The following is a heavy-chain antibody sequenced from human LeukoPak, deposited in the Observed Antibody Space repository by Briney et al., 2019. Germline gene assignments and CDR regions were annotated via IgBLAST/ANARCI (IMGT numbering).Heavy chain of an antibody. D-gene: IGHD6-19*01. CDR2: ISYGGSNK. CDR1: GFTFSSYA. V-gene: IGHV3-30-3*01. J-gene: IGHJ4*02. CDR3: ASGTYSSDSGDY. Sequence: GGSLRLSCAASGFTFSSYAMHWVRQAPGKGLEWVAVISYGGSNKYCADSVKGRFTISRDNSKNTLYLQMNSLRAEDTAVYYCASGTYSSDSGDYWGQGTLVTVSS.